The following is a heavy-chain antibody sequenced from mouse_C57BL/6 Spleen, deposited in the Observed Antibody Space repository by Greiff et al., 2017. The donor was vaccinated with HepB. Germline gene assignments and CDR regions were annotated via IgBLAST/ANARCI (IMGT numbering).Heavy chain of an antibody. CDR1: GYTFTSYD. CDR2: IYPRDWST. D-gene: IGHD1-1*01. CDR3: ARSYYYGSSYWYFDV. Sequence: VQLQESGPELVKPGASVKLSCKASGYTFTSYDINWVKQRPGPGLEWIGWIYPRDWSTKYNEKFTGNATLTVDTSSSTAYMELHSLTSEDSAVYFCARSYYYGSSYWYFDVWGTGTTVTVSS. V-gene: IGHV1-85*01. J-gene: IGHJ1*03.